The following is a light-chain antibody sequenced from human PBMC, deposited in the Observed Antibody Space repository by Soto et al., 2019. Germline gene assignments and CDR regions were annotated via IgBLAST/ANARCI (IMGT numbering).Light chain of an antibody. CDR3: QQCDNPGT. CDR2: GAS. CDR1: QSVSSN. J-gene: IGKJ3*01. Sequence: EIVMTQSPATLSVSPGERATLSCRASQSVSSNLAWYQQKPGQAPRLLIYGASTRATGIPARFSGSGSGTEFTLTISSLQSEDFAVYYCQQCDNPGTFGPGTKVDIK. V-gene: IGKV3-15*01.